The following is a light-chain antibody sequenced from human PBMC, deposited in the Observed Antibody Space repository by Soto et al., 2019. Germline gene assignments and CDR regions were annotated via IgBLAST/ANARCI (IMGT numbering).Light chain of an antibody. V-gene: IGKV3-20*01. Sequence: EIVLTQSPGTLSLSPGERATLSCRASQSVSNNYLAWYQQKPGQAPRLLIYGISKRATDIPDRFSGSRSGPDFTLTISSLQPEDFATYYCQQSYSSPPTFGQGTKVDIK. J-gene: IGKJ1*01. CDR1: QSVSNNY. CDR2: GIS. CDR3: QQSYSSPPT.